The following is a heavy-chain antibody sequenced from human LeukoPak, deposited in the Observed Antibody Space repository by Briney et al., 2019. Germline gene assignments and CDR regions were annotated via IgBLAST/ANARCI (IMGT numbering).Heavy chain of an antibody. CDR2: ISSSSDYI. J-gene: IGHJ6*03. Sequence: GGSLRLSCAASGYTFSSFSMNWVRQAPGKGLEWVSSISSSSDYIFYADSVKGRFTISRDNAKNSLYLQMNSLRAEDTAVYYCAKAGFIAAAYYYMDVWGKGTTVTVYS. V-gene: IGHV3-21*04. CDR1: GYTFSSFS. CDR3: AKAGFIAAAYYYMDV. D-gene: IGHD6-13*01.